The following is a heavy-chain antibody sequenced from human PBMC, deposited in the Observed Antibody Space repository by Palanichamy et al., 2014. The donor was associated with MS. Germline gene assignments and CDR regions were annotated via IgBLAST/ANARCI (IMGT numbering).Heavy chain of an antibody. Sequence: QVQLQQWGAGLLKPSETLSLTCAVYGGSFSGYYWSWIRQPPGKGLEWIGEINHSGSTSYNPSLKSRVTMSVDTSKNQFSLKLRSVTAADTAVYYCASMREHYYDSSGQIGELWGQGTLVTVSS. J-gene: IGHJ4*02. CDR2: INHSGST. CDR1: GGSFSGYY. V-gene: IGHV4-34*01. CDR3: ASMREHYYDSSGQIGEL. D-gene: IGHD3-22*01.